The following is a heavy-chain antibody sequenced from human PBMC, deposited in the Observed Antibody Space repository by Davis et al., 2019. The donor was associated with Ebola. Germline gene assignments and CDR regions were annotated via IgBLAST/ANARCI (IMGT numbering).Heavy chain of an antibody. V-gene: IGHV4-34*01. CDR3: ARGAHCSGGSCSTSIYYYYGMDV. CDR2: INHSGST. J-gene: IGHJ6*02. D-gene: IGHD2-15*01. CDR1: GGSFSGYY. Sequence: SATLSLTYAVYGGSFSGYYWSWIRQPPGKGLEWIGEINHSGSTNYNPSLMSRVTISADTSKNQFSLKLRSLTAADTAVYYCARGAHCSGGSCSTSIYYYYGMDVWGQGTTVTVSS.